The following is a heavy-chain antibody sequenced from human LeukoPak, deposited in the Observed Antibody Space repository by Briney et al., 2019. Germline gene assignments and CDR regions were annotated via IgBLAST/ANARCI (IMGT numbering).Heavy chain of an antibody. Sequence: GGSLRLSCIGSGFPFTSYGMNWVRQAPGKGLEWINFIRGRAYGGTTEDAASVKGRFTISRDDSKSTVYLQMDSLKIEDTGVYFCTRGPSLADDSYYHYMDVWGKGTTVIVS. CDR2: IRGRAYGGTT. J-gene: IGHJ6*03. CDR3: TRGPSLADDSYYHYMDV. V-gene: IGHV3-49*04. CDR1: GFPFTSYG. D-gene: IGHD3-3*02.